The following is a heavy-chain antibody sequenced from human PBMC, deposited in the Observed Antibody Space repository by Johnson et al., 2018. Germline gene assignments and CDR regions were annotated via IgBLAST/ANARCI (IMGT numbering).Heavy chain of an antibody. CDR1: GFTFSSYS. Sequence: VQLVESGGGLVQPGGSLRLSCAASGFTFSSYSMNWVRQAPGKGLEWVSYISSSSSTIYYADSVKGRFTISRDNAKNSLSLQMNSLREEEPAVCYCESFLFKLDGEGGTYYDYGVDVWGKGTTVTVSS. J-gene: IGHJ6*04. CDR2: ISSSSSTI. V-gene: IGHV3-48*02. D-gene: IGHD2/OR15-2a*01. CDR3: ESFLFKLDGEGGTYYDYGVDV.